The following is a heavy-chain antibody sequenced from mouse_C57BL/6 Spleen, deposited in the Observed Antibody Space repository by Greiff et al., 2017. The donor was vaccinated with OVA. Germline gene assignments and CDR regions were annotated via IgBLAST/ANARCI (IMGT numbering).Heavy chain of an antibody. V-gene: IGHV14-3*01. CDR1: GFNIKNTY. CDR2: IDPANGNT. J-gene: IGHJ4*01. Sequence: VQLQQSVAELVRPGASVKLSCTASGFNIKNTYMHWVQQRPEQGLEWIGRIDPANGNTKYAPKFPGQATITADTSSNTAFLQLSSLTSEDTDINYSARGRVLVDYAMDYWGQGTSVTVSS. CDR3: ARGRVLVDYAMDY. D-gene: IGHD1-1*01.